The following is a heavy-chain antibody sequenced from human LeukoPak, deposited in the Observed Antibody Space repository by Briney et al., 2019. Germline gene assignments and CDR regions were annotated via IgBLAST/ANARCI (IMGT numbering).Heavy chain of an antibody. CDR2: LSSNGYNT. Sequence: GGSLSLSCAASGFSVSTSTMHWVRQAPGKGLECVSALSSNGYNTYYANSVRDRFTISRDSSKNTLYLQMDSLRPEDMAVYYCARRSDGYDYWGQRTLVTVSS. CDR3: ARRSDGYDY. CDR1: GFSVSTST. V-gene: IGHV3-64*01. J-gene: IGHJ4*02. D-gene: IGHD3-22*01.